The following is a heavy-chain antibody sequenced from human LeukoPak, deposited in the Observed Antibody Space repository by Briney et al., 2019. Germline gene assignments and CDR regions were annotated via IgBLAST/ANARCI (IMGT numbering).Heavy chain of an antibody. CDR3: AKAGLSRASCSGGCPFDN. V-gene: IGHV1-46*01. D-gene: IGHD2-15*01. CDR1: GYTFTSYY. Sequence: ASVKVSCKASGYTFTSYYMHWVRQAPGQGLEWMGIINPSGGSTSYAQKFQGRVTMTRDTSTSAVYMKLNSLSSEDTAVYYCAKAGLSRASCSGGCPFDNWGQGTLVTVSS. CDR2: INPSGGST. J-gene: IGHJ4*02.